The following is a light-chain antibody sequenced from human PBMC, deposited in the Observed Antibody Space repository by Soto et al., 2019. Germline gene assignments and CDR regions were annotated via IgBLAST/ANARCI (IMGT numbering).Light chain of an antibody. Sequence: EMVSTQSPATVSFSPVERATLSGGASQSVSSYLAWYQQKPGQAPRLLMYDASTRATGIPARFSGSGSGTDFTLTISRLEPEDFATYYCQQYDKWPPTNFGQGTRLEI. CDR2: DAS. CDR3: QQYDKWPPTN. V-gene: IGKV3-11*01. CDR1: QSVSSY. J-gene: IGKJ5*01.